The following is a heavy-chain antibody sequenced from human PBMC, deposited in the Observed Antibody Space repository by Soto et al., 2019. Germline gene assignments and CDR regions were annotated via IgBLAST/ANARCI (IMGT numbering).Heavy chain of an antibody. V-gene: IGHV3-30-3*01. CDR2: ISDDGTNK. Sequence: GGSLRLSCKGSGFTFSSYAIQWVRQAPGKGLEWVAAISDDGTNKHTADSVKGRFTISRDNSRNTVYLQVNSLRVEDTAVYYCVRRITTTVNAMGYWGQGTQVTVYS. J-gene: IGHJ4*02. CDR3: VRRITTTVNAMGY. CDR1: GFTFSSYA. D-gene: IGHD4-17*01.